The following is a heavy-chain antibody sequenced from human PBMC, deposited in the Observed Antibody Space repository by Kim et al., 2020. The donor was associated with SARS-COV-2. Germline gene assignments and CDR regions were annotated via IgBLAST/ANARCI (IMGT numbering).Heavy chain of an antibody. J-gene: IGHJ6*02. Sequence: SETLSLTCTVSGGSISSSSYYWGWIRQPPGKGLEWIGSIYYSGITYYNPSLKRRVTISVDTSKNQFSLKLSSVTAADTAVYYCARHSVSEGMDVWGQGTTVTVSS. CDR2: IYYSGIT. V-gene: IGHV4-39*01. D-gene: IGHD3-10*01. CDR3: ARHSVSEGMDV. CDR1: GGSISSSSYY.